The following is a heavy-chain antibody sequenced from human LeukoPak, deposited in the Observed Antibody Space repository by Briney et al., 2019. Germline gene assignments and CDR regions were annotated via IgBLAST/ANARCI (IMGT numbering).Heavy chain of an antibody. CDR3: AKGAAGGYYYYYMDV. V-gene: IGHV3-33*06. CDR1: GFTFSSYG. Sequence: GGSLRLSCAASGFTFSSYGMHWVRQAPGKELEWVAVIWYDGSNKYYADSVKGRFTISRDNSKNTLYLQMNSLRAEDTAVYYCAKGAAGGYYYYYMDVWGKGTTVTVSS. J-gene: IGHJ6*03. CDR2: IWYDGSNK. D-gene: IGHD2-15*01.